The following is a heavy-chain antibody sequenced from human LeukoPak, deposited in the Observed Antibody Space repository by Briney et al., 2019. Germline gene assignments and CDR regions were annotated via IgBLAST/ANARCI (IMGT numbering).Heavy chain of an antibody. J-gene: IGHJ4*02. CDR1: GFIFNSFG. CDR3: ARDHRGGYYDSSGFFGGLDY. CDR2: IWYDGSNK. D-gene: IGHD3-22*01. Sequence: GKSLRLSCAASGFIFNSFGMYWVRQAPGKGLEWVAFIWYDGSNKYYADSVRGRFTISRDNSKDTLYLQMNSLRAEDTAVYYCARDHRGGYYDSSGFFGGLDYWGQGTLVTVSS. V-gene: IGHV3-33*01.